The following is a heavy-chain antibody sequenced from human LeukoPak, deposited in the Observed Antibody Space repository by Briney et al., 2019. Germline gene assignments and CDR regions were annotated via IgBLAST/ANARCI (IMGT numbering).Heavy chain of an antibody. J-gene: IGHJ5*02. D-gene: IGHD4-23*01. V-gene: IGHV4-39*07. CDR1: GGSISSSSYY. Sequence: SETLSLTCTVSGGSISSSSYYWGWIRQPPGKGVEWIGSIYYSGSTYYNPSLKSRVTISVDTSKNQFSLKLSSVTAADTAVYYCARSEHVVSWFDPWGQGTLVTVSS. CDR3: ARSEHVVSWFDP. CDR2: IYYSGST.